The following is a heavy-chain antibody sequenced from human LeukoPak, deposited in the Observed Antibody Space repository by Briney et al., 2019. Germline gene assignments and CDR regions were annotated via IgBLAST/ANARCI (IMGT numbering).Heavy chain of an antibody. Sequence: SETLSLTCTVSGGSISSSSYYWGWIRQPPGKGLEWIGSIYYSGSTYYNPSLKSRVTISVDTSKNQFSLKLSSVTAADTAVYYCASWSGDAFDIWGQGTMVTVSS. CDR1: GGSISSSSYY. V-gene: IGHV4-39*01. CDR2: IYYSGST. CDR3: ASWSGDAFDI. D-gene: IGHD3-10*01. J-gene: IGHJ3*02.